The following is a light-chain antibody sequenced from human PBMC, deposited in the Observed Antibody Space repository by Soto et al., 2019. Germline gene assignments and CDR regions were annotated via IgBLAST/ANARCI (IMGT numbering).Light chain of an antibody. Sequence: DIQMTQSPSTLSASVGDRVTITCRASQSIRSWLAWYQQKPGKAPKLLIYDASSLQSGVPSRFSGSGSGTEFTLTISGLQPDDFATYYCQQYNGFSRTFGQGTKVDIK. CDR3: QQYNGFSRT. V-gene: IGKV1-5*01. CDR2: DAS. CDR1: QSIRSW. J-gene: IGKJ1*01.